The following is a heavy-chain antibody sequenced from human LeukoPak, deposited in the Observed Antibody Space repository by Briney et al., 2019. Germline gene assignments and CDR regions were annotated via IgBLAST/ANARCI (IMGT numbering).Heavy chain of an antibody. CDR1: GGSISSSSYY. Sequence: PSETLSLTCTVSGGSISSSSYYWGWIRQPPGKGLEWIGSIYYSGSTYYNPSLKSRVTISVDTSKNQFSLKLSSVTAADTAVYYCARVYSSSWYHTHFFDYWGQGTPVTVSS. D-gene: IGHD6-13*01. V-gene: IGHV4-39*01. CDR2: IYYSGST. CDR3: ARVYSSSWYHTHFFDY. J-gene: IGHJ4*02.